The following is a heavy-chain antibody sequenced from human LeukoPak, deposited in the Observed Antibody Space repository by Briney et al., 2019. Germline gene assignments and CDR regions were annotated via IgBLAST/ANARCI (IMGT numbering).Heavy chain of an antibody. CDR2: ISSSSSYI. V-gene: IGHV3-21*04. CDR1: GFTFSSYS. D-gene: IGHD2-21*01. J-gene: IGHJ6*03. CDR3: AKEAYCGGDCLHYYMDV. Sequence: GGSLRLSCAASGFTFSSYSMNWVRQAPGKGLEWVSSISSSSSYIYYADSVKGRFTISRDNSKNTLYLQMNSLRAEDTAVYYCAKEAYCGGDCLHYYMDVRGKGTTVTVSS.